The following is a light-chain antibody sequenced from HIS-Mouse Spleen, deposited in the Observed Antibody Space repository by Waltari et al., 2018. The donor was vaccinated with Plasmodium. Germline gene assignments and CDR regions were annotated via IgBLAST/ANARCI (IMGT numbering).Light chain of an antibody. Sequence: ELVMTQSPATLSVSPGERATLSCRPSQSVSSNLAWYQQKPGQAPRLRIYGASTRPTGIPARFSGSGSGTEFTLTISSLQSEDFAVYYCQQYNNWPWTFGQGTKVEIK. V-gene: IGKV3-15*01. CDR2: GAS. CDR1: QSVSSN. CDR3: QQYNNWPWT. J-gene: IGKJ1*01.